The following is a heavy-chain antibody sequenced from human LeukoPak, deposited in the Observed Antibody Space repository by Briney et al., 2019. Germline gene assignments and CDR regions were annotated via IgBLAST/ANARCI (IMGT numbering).Heavy chain of an antibody. V-gene: IGHV1-69*13. D-gene: IGHD3-10*01. J-gene: IGHJ4*02. CDR3: ARDYNGSGSYADQRY. CDR1: GGTFSSYA. Sequence: ASVKVSCKASGGTFSSYAISWVRQAPGQGLEWMGGIIPIFGTASYAQKFQGRVTITADESTSTAYMELSSLRSEDTAVYYCARDYNGSGSYADQRYWGQGTLVTVSS. CDR2: IIPIFGTA.